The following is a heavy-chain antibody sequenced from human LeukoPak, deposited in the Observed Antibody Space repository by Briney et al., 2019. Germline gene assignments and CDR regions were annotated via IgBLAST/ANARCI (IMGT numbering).Heavy chain of an antibody. CDR1: GGSMNTYF. D-gene: IGHD3-16*01. CDR3: ARVAWSGSYVNYSYMDV. V-gene: IGHV4-59*01. CDR2: AYHTGST. J-gene: IGHJ6*03. Sequence: SETLSLTCTVSGGSMNTYFWSWIRQPPGKGLEWMGYAYHTGSTTYKPSLKSRITISVDTSKNQFSLKLTSVTAADTAVYYCARVAWSGSYVNYSYMDVWGKGTTVTVSS.